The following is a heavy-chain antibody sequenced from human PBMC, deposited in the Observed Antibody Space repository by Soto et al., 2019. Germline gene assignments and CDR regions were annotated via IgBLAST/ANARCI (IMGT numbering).Heavy chain of an antibody. Sequence: EVQLVESGGGLVQPGGSLRLSCAASRFTFSSCWMSWVRQAPGKGLEWVANINPGGSERFYVDSVKGRFPISRDNAKKSTGPQINSLRAENPAVYYCERDRGDLEYWGQGTLVTVSS. CDR2: INPGGSER. D-gene: IGHD2-15*01. J-gene: IGHJ4*02. CDR3: ERDRGDLEY. V-gene: IGHV3-7*01. CDR1: RFTFSSCW.